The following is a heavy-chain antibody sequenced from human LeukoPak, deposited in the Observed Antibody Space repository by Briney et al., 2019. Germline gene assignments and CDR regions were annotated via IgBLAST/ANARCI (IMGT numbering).Heavy chain of an antibody. CDR1: GGTFSSYA. CDR3: ARDKDDDAFDI. Sequence: SVRVSCKASGGTFSSYAISWVRQAPGQGLEWMGRIIPILGIANYAQKFQGRVTITADKSTSTAYMELSSLRSEDTAVYYCARDKDDDAFDIWGQGTMVTVSS. CDR2: IIPILGIA. J-gene: IGHJ3*02. V-gene: IGHV1-69*04.